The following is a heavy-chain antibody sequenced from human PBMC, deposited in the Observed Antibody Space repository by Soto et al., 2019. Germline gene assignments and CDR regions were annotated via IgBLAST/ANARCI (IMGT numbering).Heavy chain of an antibody. Sequence: PSETLSLTCTVSGGSVSSGSYYWSWIRQPPGKGLEWIGYTYYSGSTNYNPSLKSRVTISVDTSKNQFSLRLSSVTAADTAVYYCARGFLESFYYGSGIDYWGQGTLVTVSS. J-gene: IGHJ4*02. CDR1: GGSVSSGSYY. CDR2: TYYSGST. D-gene: IGHD3-10*01. V-gene: IGHV4-61*01. CDR3: ARGFLESFYYGSGIDY.